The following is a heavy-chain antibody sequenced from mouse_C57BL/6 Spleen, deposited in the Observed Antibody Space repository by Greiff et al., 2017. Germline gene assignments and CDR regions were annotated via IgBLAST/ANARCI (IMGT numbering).Heavy chain of an antibody. Sequence: QVQLQQSGAELAKPGASVKLSCKASGYTFTSYWMHWVKQRPGQGLEWIGYINPSSGYTKYNQKFKDKATLTADKSSSTAYMQLSSLTYEDSAVFNCARSIYYDYDGGYAMDYWGQGTSVTVSS. J-gene: IGHJ4*01. CDR1: GYTFTSYW. D-gene: IGHD2-4*01. V-gene: IGHV1-7*01. CDR2: INPSSGYT. CDR3: ARSIYYDYDGGYAMDY.